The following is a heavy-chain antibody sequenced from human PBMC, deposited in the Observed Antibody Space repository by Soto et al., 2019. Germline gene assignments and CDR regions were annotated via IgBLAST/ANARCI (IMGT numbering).Heavy chain of an antibody. CDR1: GFTVSSNY. D-gene: IGHD6-6*01. V-gene: IGHV3-53*01. CDR2: IYSGGST. J-gene: IGHJ6*02. CDR3: ARKRIEYRRSSYYYYGMDV. Sequence: SLRLSCAASGFTVSSNYMSWVRQAPGKGLEWVSVIYSGGSTYYADSVKGRFTISRDNSKNTLYLQMNSLRAEDTAVYYCARKRIEYRRSSYYYYGMDVWGQGTTVTVSS.